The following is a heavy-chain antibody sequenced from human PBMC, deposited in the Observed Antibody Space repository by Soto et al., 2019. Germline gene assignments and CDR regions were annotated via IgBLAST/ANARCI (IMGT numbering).Heavy chain of an antibody. CDR1: GGSISSGGYS. D-gene: IGHD4-17*01. CDR2: IYHSGST. J-gene: IGHJ3*02. CDR3: ARQPSVTTSAFDI. V-gene: IGHV4-30-2*01. Sequence: QLQLQESGSGLVKPSQTLSLTCAVSGGSISSGGYSWSWIRQPPGKGLEWIGYIYHSGSTYYNPSLKRRVAISVDRTKNQFSLKLSSVTAADTAVYYCARQPSVTTSAFDIWGQGTMVTVSS.